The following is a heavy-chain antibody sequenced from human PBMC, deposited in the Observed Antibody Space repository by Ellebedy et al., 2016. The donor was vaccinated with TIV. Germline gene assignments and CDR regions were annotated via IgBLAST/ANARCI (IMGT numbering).Heavy chain of an antibody. V-gene: IGHV1-3*01. D-gene: IGHD7-27*01. CDR2: INAGNDNT. J-gene: IGHJ4*02. Sequence: ASVKVSXNASVYTFSRYAIHWVRQAPGQRLERMGWINAGNDNTKFSQKFQGRVTITWDTSATTAHMELSSLTSEDTAVYYCARWMAHLETGEYYFDYWGQGTLVTVSS. CDR3: ARWMAHLETGEYYFDY. CDR1: VYTFSRYA.